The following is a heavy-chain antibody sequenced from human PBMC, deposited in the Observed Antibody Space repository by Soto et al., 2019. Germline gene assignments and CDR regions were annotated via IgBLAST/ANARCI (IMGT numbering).Heavy chain of an antibody. D-gene: IGHD2-15*01. V-gene: IGHV1-2*02. J-gene: IGHJ6*03. CDR1: GYTFTGYY. CDR3: ARGAKNDCSGGSCYVYYYYMDV. CDR2: INPNSGGT. Sequence: GASVKVSCKASGYTFTGYYMHWVRQAPGQGLEWMGWINPNSGGTNYAQKFQGRVTMTRDTSTSTAYMELSSLRSEDTAVYYCARGAKNDCSGGSCYVYYYYMDVWGKGTTVTVSS.